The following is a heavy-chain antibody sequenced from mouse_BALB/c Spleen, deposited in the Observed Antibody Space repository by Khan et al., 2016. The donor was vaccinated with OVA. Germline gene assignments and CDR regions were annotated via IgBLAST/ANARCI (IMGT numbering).Heavy chain of an antibody. Sequence: VQLKQSGPELLKPGASVKMSCKASGYTFTSYVMHWVKQKPGQGLEWIGYIYPFNDDSKYSEKFKGKATLTSDTSSNTAYMELSSLTSADSAVYYCATQGGTYTWFAYWGQGTLVTVSA. CDR2: IYPFNDDS. V-gene: IGHV1S136*01. J-gene: IGHJ3*01. CDR1: GYTFTSYV. D-gene: IGHD1-1*02. CDR3: ATQGGTYTWFAY.